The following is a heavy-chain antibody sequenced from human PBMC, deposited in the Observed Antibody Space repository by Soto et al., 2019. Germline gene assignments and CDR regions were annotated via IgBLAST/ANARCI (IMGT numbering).Heavy chain of an antibody. CDR2: ISSSGSTI. V-gene: IGHV3-48*03. CDR1: AFTFSSFE. D-gene: IGHD3-3*01. Sequence: GGSLRLSCAASAFTFSSFEMNWVRQAPGKGLEWVSYISSSGSTIYYADPVKGRFTISRDNAKNSLYLQMDSLRAEDTAVYYCARVSSPRFLEWSDAMDVWGQGTTVTVSS. CDR3: ARVSSPRFLEWSDAMDV. J-gene: IGHJ6*02.